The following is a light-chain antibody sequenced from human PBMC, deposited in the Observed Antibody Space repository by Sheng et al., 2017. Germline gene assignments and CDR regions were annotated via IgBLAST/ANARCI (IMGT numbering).Light chain of an antibody. J-gene: IGLJ2*01. Sequence: QSGLRQPPSLSATPGQRATIPCSGTTSNIGNNYVCWYRQVPGTAPELLIFDNDKRPSGIPDRISGSKSGTSATLAIAGLQPGDEADYYCGTWDNNLSSVVFGGGTRVTVL. CDR2: DND. CDR3: GTWDNNLSSVV. V-gene: IGLV1-51*01. CDR1: TSNIGNNY.